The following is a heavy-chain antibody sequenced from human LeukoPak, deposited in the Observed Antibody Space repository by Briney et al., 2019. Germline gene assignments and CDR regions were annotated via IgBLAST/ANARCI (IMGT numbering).Heavy chain of an antibody. CDR1: GGSFSGYY. Sequence: SETLSLTRAVYGGSFSGYYWSWIRQPPGKGLEWIGEINHSGSTNYNPSLKSRVTISVDTSKNQFSLKLSSVTAADTAVYYCASLAAARGAYYYYYMDVWGKGTTVTVSS. CDR2: INHSGST. D-gene: IGHD6-13*01. J-gene: IGHJ6*03. CDR3: ASLAAARGAYYYYYMDV. V-gene: IGHV4-34*01.